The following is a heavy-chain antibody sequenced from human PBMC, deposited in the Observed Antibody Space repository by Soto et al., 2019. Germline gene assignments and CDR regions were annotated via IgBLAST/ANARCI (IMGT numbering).Heavy chain of an antibody. J-gene: IGHJ4*02. D-gene: IGHD4-17*01. Sequence: QVQLQESGPGLVKPSQTLSLTCTVSGGSISSGGYYWSWIRQHPGKGLAWIGYIYYSGSTYYNPYLKSRVTISVDTSKNQFSLKLSSVTAADTAVYYCARAYGDRRYYFDYWGQGTLVTVSS. CDR3: ARAYGDRRYYFDY. CDR2: IYYSGST. V-gene: IGHV4-31*03. CDR1: GGSISSGGYY.